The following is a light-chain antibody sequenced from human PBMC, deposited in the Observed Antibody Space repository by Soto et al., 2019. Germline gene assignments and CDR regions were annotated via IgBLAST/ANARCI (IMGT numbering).Light chain of an antibody. CDR2: DVS. CDR3: FSYAGSSTLGV. Sequence: QCALTQPRSVSGSPGQSVTISCTGTSSDVGGYNYVSWYQHHPGKAPKLMIYDVSKRPSGVPDRFSGSKSGNTASLTISGLQAEDEADYHCFSYAGSSTLGVFGGGTKLTVL. V-gene: IGLV2-11*01. J-gene: IGLJ2*01. CDR1: SSDVGGYNY.